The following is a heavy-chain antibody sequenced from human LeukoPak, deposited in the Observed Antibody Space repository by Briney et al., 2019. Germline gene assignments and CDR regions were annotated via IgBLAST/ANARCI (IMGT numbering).Heavy chain of an antibody. CDR2: ISWNSGSI. D-gene: IGHD4-23*01. CDR1: GFTFDDYA. Sequence: QAGGSLRLSCAASGFTFDDYAMHWVRHAPGKGLEWVSGISWNSGSIGYADSVKGRFTISRDNAKNSLYLQMNSLRAEDTAVYYCAKVNGGNYGPGAFDVWGQGTMVTVSS. V-gene: IGHV3-9*01. CDR3: AKVNGGNYGPGAFDV. J-gene: IGHJ3*01.